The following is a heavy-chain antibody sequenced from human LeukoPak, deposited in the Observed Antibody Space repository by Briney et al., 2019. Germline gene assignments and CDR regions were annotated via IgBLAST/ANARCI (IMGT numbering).Heavy chain of an antibody. CDR3: TTLSNDVLY. V-gene: IGHV3-15*01. D-gene: IGHD4-11*01. J-gene: IGHJ4*02. CDR2: MKSNRDGRTS. CDR1: GFTFHNAW. Sequence: PGGPLRLSCAASGFTFHNAWMTWVRQAPGKGLEWVGRMKSNRDGRTSDYAAPVKGRFTISRDDSKNTLYLHMNSLRAEGTAVYYCTTLSNDVLYWGQGTLVTVS.